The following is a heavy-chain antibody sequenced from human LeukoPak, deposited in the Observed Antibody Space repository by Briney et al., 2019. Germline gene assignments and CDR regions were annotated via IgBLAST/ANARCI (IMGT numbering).Heavy chain of an antibody. Sequence: PWASVKVSCKASGGTFSSYAISWVRQAPGQGLEWMGGIIPIFGTANYAQKFQGRVTITADESTSTAYMELSSLRSEDTAVYYCASSYGSGSYSIFDYWGQGTLVTVSS. CDR2: IIPIFGTA. CDR3: ASSYGSGSYSIFDY. D-gene: IGHD3-10*01. V-gene: IGHV1-69*01. CDR1: GGTFSSYA. J-gene: IGHJ4*02.